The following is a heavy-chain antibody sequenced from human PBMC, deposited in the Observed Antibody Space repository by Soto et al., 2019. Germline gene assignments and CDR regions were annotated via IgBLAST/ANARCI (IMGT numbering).Heavy chain of an antibody. CDR1: GIPFSSYV. J-gene: IGHJ4*02. V-gene: IGHV3-23*01. D-gene: IGHD1-1*01. CDR2: ISASGHST. Sequence: PGGSLRLSCAASGIPFSSYVMRWVRQAPGKGLEWVSAISASGHSTDYADSVKGRFTISRDNSKNTLDLQMNSLRAEDTAVYYCATTTALGFWGQGTLVTVSS. CDR3: ATTTALGF.